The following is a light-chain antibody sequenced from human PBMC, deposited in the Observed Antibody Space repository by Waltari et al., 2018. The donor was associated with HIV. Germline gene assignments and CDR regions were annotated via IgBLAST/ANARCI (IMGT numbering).Light chain of an antibody. CDR1: PNINTF. CDR2: RAS. CDR3: QQYTQSST. Sequence: DVQMTQSPSTLSASVGDRVTITCRASPNINTFLAWYHQKPGKAPKPLLDRASTLQSGVPARFSGSASGTQFTLTIRSLQPDDFATDYCQQYTQSSTFGQGTKVEIK. V-gene: IGKV1-5*03. J-gene: IGKJ1*01.